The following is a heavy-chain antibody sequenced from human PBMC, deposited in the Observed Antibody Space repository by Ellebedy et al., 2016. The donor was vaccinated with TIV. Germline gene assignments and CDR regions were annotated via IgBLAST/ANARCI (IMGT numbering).Heavy chain of an antibody. CDR1: GYTFTGYY. CDR2: INPNSGGT. J-gene: IGHJ6*02. V-gene: IGHV1-2*02. D-gene: IGHD6-13*01. Sequence: ASVKVSCXASGYTFTGYYMHWVGQAPGQGLEWMGWINPNSGGTNYAQKFQGRVTMTRDTSISTAYMELSRLRSDDTAVYYCARGVGQQLATNYYYYGMDVWGQGTTVTVSS. CDR3: ARGVGQQLATNYYYYGMDV.